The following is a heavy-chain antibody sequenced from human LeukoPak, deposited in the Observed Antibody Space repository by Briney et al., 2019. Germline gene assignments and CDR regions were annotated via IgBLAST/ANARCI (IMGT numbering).Heavy chain of an antibody. Sequence: GGSLRLSCAASGFTFSSYWMSWVRQAPGKGLEWVANIKQDGSEKYYVDSVKGRFTISRDNAKNSLYLQMNSLRAEDTAVYYCARDIWYSYGPGPSYWGQGTLVTVSS. V-gene: IGHV3-7*01. D-gene: IGHD5-18*01. CDR3: ARDIWYSYGPGPSY. CDR2: IKQDGSEK. CDR1: GFTFSSYW. J-gene: IGHJ4*02.